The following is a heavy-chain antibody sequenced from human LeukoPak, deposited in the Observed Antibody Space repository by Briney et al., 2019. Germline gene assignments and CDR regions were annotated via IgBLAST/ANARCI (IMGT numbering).Heavy chain of an antibody. J-gene: IGHJ4*02. V-gene: IGHV4-39*01. CDR2: VYYSGST. CDR1: GGSISGSNYY. Sequence: SETLSLTCTVSGGSISGSNYYWGRIRQPPGKGLEWIGVVYYSGSTYYSSSFKSRVTISVDTSKNKFSLKLSPVTAADTAIYYCARRGYYGWGSVYWGQGTLVTVSS. D-gene: IGHD3-10*01. CDR3: ARRGYYGWGSVY.